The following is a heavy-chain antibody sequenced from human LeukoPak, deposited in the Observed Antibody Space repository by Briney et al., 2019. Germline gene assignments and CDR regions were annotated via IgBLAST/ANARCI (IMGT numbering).Heavy chain of an antibody. V-gene: IGHV4-34*01. J-gene: IGHJ4*02. Sequence: SETLSLTCAVYGGSFSGYYWSWIRQPPGKGLEWIGEINHSGSTNYNPSLKSRVTISVDTSKNQFSLKLSSVTAADTAVYYCASYGSGSYYDDNYWGQGTLVTVSS. CDR1: GGSFSGYY. D-gene: IGHD3-10*01. CDR3: ASYGSGSYYDDNY. CDR2: INHSGST.